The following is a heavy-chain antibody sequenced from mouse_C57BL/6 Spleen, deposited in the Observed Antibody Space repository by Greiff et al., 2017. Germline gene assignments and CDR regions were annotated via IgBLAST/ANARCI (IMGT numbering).Heavy chain of an antibody. CDR2: IYPGSGST. CDR1: GYTFTSYW. Sequence: QVQLQQSGAELVKPGASVKMSCKASGYTFTSYWITWVKQRPGQGLEWIGDIYPGSGSTNYNEKFKSKATRTVDTSSSTAYMQLSSLTSEDSAVYYCARHYGSVYAMDYWGQGTSVTVSS. CDR3: ARHYGSVYAMDY. D-gene: IGHD1-1*01. V-gene: IGHV1-55*01. J-gene: IGHJ4*01.